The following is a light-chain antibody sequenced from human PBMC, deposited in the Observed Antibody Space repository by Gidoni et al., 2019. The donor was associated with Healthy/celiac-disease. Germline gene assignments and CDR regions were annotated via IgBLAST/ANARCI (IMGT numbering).Light chain of an antibody. J-gene: IGKJ1*01. CDR3: QQSYSTPQT. Sequence: DIQMTQSPSSLSASVGDRVTITCRASQSISSYLTWYQQKPGKAPTLLIYAASSLQSGVPSRFSGSGSGTDFTLTISRLQPEDFATYYCQQSYSTPQTFGQGTKVEIK. CDR2: AAS. CDR1: QSISSY. V-gene: IGKV1-39*01.